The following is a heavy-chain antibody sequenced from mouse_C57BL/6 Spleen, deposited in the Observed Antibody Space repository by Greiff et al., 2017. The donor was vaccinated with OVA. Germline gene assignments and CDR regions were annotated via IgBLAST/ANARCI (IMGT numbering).Heavy chain of an antibody. Sequence: VQLQQSGPELVKPGASVKLSCKASGYAFSSSWMNWLKQRPGKGLEWIGRIYPGDGDTNYNGKFKGKATLTADKSSSTAYMQLSSLTSEDSAVYIGARSDDGYYYDMDYWGQGTTVTVSS. CDR3: ARSDDGYYYDMDY. CDR2: IYPGDGDT. D-gene: IGHD2-3*01. CDR1: GYAFSSSW. J-gene: IGHJ4*01. V-gene: IGHV1-82*01.